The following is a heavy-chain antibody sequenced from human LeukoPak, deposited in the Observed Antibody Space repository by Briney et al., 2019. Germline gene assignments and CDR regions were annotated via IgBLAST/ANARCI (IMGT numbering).Heavy chain of an antibody. CDR3: ARRGWGGNNWFDP. V-gene: IGHV4-31*03. CDR2: IYYSGST. J-gene: IGHJ5*02. Sequence: PWETLSLTCTVSGGSISSGGYYWSWIRQHPGKGLEWIGYIYYSGSTYYNPSLKSRVTISVDTSKNQFSLKLSSVTAADTAVYYCARRGWGGNNWFDPWGQGTLVTVSS. D-gene: IGHD3-16*01. CDR1: GGSISSGGYY.